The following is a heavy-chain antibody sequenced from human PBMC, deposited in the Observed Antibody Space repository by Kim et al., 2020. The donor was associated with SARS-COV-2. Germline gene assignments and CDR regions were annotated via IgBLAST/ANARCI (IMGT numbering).Heavy chain of an antibody. CDR2: ISRNGEIT. CDR3: VKVRTAIMFVSVAI. D-gene: IGHD3-10*02. V-gene: IGHV3-23*01. CDR1: GFTFSNFA. J-gene: IGHJ3*02. Sequence: GGSLRLSCAASGFTFSNFAMSWVRQAPGKGLEWVSTISRNGEITHFVDSVQGRFTVSRDNSNNALYLQMNSLRVADTAVYYCVKVRTAIMFVSVAIWG.